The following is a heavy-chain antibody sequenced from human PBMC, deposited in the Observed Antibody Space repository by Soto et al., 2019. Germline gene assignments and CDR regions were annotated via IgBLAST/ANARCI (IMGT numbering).Heavy chain of an antibody. CDR1: CGSIISGGYY. J-gene: IGHJ4*02. D-gene: IGHD3-9*01. Sequence: SETLSLTCTFSCGSIISGGYYWSWIRQHPGKGLEWIGYIYYSGSTYYNPSLKSRVTISVDTSKNQFSLKLSSVTAADTAVYYCARGAAFYDILTGHDYWGQGTLVTVSS. CDR2: IYYSGST. CDR3: ARGAAFYDILTGHDY. V-gene: IGHV4-31*03.